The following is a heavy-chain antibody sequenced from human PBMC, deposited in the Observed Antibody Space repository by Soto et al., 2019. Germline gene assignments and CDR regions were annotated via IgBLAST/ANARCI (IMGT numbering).Heavy chain of an antibody. J-gene: IGHJ4*02. CDR1: GGTFSSYA. CDR2: IIPIFGTA. CDR3: AAKLRFLEWLLPPDY. V-gene: IGHV1-69*12. D-gene: IGHD3-3*01. Sequence: QVQLVQSGAEVKKPGSSVKVSCKASGGTFSSYAISWVRQAPGQGLEWMGGIIPIFGTANYGQKFQGRVTITADESTSTAYMELSSLRSEDTAVYYCAAKLRFLEWLLPPDYWGQGTLVTVSS.